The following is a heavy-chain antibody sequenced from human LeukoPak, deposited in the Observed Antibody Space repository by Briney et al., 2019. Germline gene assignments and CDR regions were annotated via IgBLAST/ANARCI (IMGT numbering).Heavy chain of an antibody. V-gene: IGHV4-39*01. D-gene: IGHD3-22*01. Sequence: PSETLSLTCTVSGGSISSSSYYWGWIRQTPGKGLEWIGSIYYSGSTYYNPSLKSRVTISVDTSKNQFSLKLSSVTAADTAVYYCARSGSIDMIVVFTFDYWGQGTLVTVSS. CDR2: IYYSGST. J-gene: IGHJ4*02. CDR1: GGSISSSSYY. CDR3: ARSGSIDMIVVFTFDY.